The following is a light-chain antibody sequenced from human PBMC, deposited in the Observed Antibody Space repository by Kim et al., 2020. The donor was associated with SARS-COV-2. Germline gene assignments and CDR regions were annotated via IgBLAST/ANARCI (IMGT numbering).Light chain of an antibody. J-gene: IGLJ2*01. CDR1: SIGLQS. CDR2: YDT. CDR3: QVWDTGSDHPI. Sequence: APGKPARITCGENSIGLQSVHWYQQKPGQAPVLVIYYDTDRPSGIPERFSGSNSGNTATLTISRVEAGDEAAYYCQVWDTGSDHPIFGGGTQLTVL. V-gene: IGLV3-21*04.